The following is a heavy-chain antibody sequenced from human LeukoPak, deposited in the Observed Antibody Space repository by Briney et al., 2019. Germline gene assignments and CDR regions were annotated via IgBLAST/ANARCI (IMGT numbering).Heavy chain of an antibody. V-gene: IGHV3-11*06. Sequence: GGSLRLSCAASGFTSNSHAMTWIRQAPGKGLEWVSYISSSSSHTNYADSVKGRFTISRDNAKNSLYLQMNSLRAEDTAVYYCARTNLGSGWRFDYWGQGTLVTVSS. CDR2: ISSSSSHT. CDR1: GFTSNSHA. CDR3: ARTNLGSGWRFDY. J-gene: IGHJ4*02. D-gene: IGHD6-19*01.